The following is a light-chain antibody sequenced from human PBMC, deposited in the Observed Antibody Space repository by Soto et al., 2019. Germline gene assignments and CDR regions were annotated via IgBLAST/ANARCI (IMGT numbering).Light chain of an antibody. CDR2: AAA. CDR1: QGVRYNY. CDR3: QQYGTSPVT. V-gene: IGKV3-20*01. Sequence: EILLTQSPGTLSLSPSETATLSCRASQGVRYNYLAWYQQRPGQPPRLLIYAAASRASGIPDRFSGSVSGTDFTLTIRRLEPEDFAVYFCQQYGTSPVTCGGGTKVEI. J-gene: IGKJ4*01.